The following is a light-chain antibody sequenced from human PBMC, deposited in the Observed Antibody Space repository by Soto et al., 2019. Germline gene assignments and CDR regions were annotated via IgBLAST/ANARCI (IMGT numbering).Light chain of an antibody. CDR2: LEGSRSH. CDR1: SSNSSSI. CDR3: ETWDMNTRV. Sequence: QSVLTQSSSASASLGSSVKLTCTRSSSNSSSIIAGHQQQQGTATRYLMKLEGSRSHNKGSGDPDRFSGSSTWADRYLTISNLQFEDEANYYCETWDMNTRVFGGGTKLTVL. J-gene: IGLJ2*01. V-gene: IGLV4-60*02.